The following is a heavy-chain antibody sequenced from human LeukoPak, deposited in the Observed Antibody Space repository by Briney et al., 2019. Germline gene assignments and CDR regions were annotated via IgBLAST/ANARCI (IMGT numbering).Heavy chain of an antibody. CDR2: INGSGGST. V-gene: IGHV3-23*01. Sequence: GGSLRLSCAASGFTFSSYAMSWARQAPGKGLEWVSAINGSGGSTYYADSVKGRFTISRDNSKNTLYLQMNSLRAEDTAVYYCAKDVAAIPPFDAFDIWGQGTMVTVSS. CDR3: AKDVAAIPPFDAFDI. J-gene: IGHJ3*02. CDR1: GFTFSSYA. D-gene: IGHD1-26*01.